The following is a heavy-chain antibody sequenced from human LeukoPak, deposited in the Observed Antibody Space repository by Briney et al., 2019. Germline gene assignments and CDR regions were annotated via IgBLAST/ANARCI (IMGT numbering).Heavy chain of an antibody. CDR3: ARDGPYSGGT. J-gene: IGHJ5*02. Sequence: PSETLSLTCTVSGGSISSYYWSWIRQPPGKGLEWIGYIYYSGSTNYNPSLTSRVTISVDTSKNQFSLTLSSVTAADTAVYYCARDGPYSGGTWGQGTLVTVSS. CDR2: IYYSGST. V-gene: IGHV4-59*01. D-gene: IGHD1-26*01. CDR1: GGSISSYY.